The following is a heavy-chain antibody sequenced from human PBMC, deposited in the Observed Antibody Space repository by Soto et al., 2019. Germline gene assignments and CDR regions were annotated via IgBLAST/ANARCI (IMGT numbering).Heavy chain of an antibody. CDR2: IYYSGST. V-gene: IGHV4-59*01. Sequence: SETLSLTCTVSGGSISSYYWSWIRQPPGKGLEWIGYIYYSGSTNYNPSLKSRVTISVDTSKNQFSLKLSSVTAADTAVYYCARITMVRGADYYYYGMDVWGQGTTVTVSS. D-gene: IGHD3-10*01. CDR1: GGSISSYY. CDR3: ARITMVRGADYYYYGMDV. J-gene: IGHJ6*02.